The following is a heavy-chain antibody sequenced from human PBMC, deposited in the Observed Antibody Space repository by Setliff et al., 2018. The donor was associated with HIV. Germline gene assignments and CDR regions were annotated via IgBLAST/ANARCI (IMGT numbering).Heavy chain of an antibody. V-gene: IGHV4-61*09. CDR1: GGSITTGSYY. CDR2: IYASDSSGST. J-gene: IGHJ4*02. CDR3: ARDDDKLFDY. Sequence: KPSETLSLTCTVSGGSITTGSYYWSWIRQPAGQGLEWIGHIYASDSSGSTNYNPSLKSRVTMSIETSKNQFSLKLTSVTAADTAVYYCARDDDKLFDYWGQGALVTVSS. D-gene: IGHD3-22*01.